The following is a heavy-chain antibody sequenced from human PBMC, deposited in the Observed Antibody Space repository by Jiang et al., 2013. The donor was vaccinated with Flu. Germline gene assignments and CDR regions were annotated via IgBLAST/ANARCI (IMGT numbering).Heavy chain of an antibody. CDR2: IYHTGSS. Sequence: GSGLVKPSETLSLTCTVSGASFNSDSYYWGWIRQPPGKALEWIGGIYHTGSSYSRPSLKSRVTMFVDTSKNQFSLKVTSVTAADTAVYYCARAQKYSGFELPYFDYWGQGRLVTVSS. CDR1: GASFNSDSYY. D-gene: IGHD1-26*01. V-gene: IGHV4-39*07. CDR3: ARAQKYSGFELPYFDY. J-gene: IGHJ4*02.